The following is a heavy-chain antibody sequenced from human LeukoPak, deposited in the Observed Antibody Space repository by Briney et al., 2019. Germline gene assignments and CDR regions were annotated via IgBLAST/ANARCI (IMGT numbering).Heavy chain of an antibody. CDR1: GFTFSSYA. CDR2: ISGSGGST. CDR3: ARDRYSYGQTFDL. D-gene: IGHD5-18*01. Sequence: PGGSLRLSCAASGFTFSSYAMSWVRQAPGKGLEWVSAISGSGGSTYYADSVKGRFTISRDNAKNSLYLQMNGLRAEDTAVYYCARDRYSYGQTFDLWGQGTLVTVSS. V-gene: IGHV3-23*01. J-gene: IGHJ4*02.